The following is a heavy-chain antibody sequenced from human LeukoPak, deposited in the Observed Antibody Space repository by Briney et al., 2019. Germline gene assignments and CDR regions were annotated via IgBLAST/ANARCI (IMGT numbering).Heavy chain of an antibody. J-gene: IGHJ4*02. V-gene: IGHV1-2*02. CDR3: ARSLLYYGSGSYSDY. D-gene: IGHD3-10*01. CDR1: GYTFTGYY. CDR2: INPNSGGT. Sequence: ASVTVSCKASGYTFTGYYMHWVRQAPGQGLEWMGWINPNSGGTNYAQKFQGRVTMTRDTSISTAYMELSRLRSDDTAVYYCARSLLYYGSGSYSDYWGQGTLVTVSS.